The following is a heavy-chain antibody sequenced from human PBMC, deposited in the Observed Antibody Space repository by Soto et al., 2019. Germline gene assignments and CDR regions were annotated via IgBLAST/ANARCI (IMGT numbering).Heavy chain of an antibody. CDR1: GFTFSSYS. CDR2: ISSSSSYI. D-gene: IGHD3-9*01. J-gene: IGHJ4*02. V-gene: IGHV3-21*01. CDR3: ARDYDILTAYCPFDY. Sequence: GGSLRLSCAASGFTFSSYSMNWVRQAPGKGLEWVSSISSSSSYIYYADSVKGRFTISRDNSKNSLDLQMNSLRDEDTAVYYCARDYDILTAYCPFDYWGQGTLVTVSS.